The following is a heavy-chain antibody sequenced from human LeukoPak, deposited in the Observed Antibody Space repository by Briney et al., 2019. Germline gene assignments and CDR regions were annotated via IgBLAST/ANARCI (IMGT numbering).Heavy chain of an antibody. Sequence: PGGSLRLSCAVSGFTFSSYAMSWVRQAPGKGLEWVSAISGSGGSTYYADSVKGRFTISRDNSKNTLYLQMNSLRAEDTAVYYCAKDGSYGDSSGYYLDYWGQGTLVTVSS. CDR1: GFTFSSYA. D-gene: IGHD1-26*01. CDR2: ISGSGGST. V-gene: IGHV3-23*01. J-gene: IGHJ4*02. CDR3: AKDGSYGDSSGYYLDY.